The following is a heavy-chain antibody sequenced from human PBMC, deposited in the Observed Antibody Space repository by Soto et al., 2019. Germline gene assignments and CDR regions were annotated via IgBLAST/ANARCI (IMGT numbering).Heavy chain of an antibody. CDR1: GYTFTGYY. Sequence: GASVKVSCKASGYTFTGYYMHWVRQAPGQGLEWMGWINPNSGGTNYAQKFQGWVTMTRDTSISTAYMELSRLRSDDTAVYYCAMDHSSGWYDAFDIWGQGTMVT. CDR2: INPNSGGT. CDR3: AMDHSSGWYDAFDI. D-gene: IGHD6-19*01. V-gene: IGHV1-2*04. J-gene: IGHJ3*02.